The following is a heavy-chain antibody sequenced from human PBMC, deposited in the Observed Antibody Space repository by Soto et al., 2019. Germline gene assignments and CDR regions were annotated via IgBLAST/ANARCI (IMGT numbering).Heavy chain of an antibody. D-gene: IGHD6-6*01. CDR2: IIPILGIA. CDR1: GGTFSSYT. J-gene: IGHJ6*03. CDR3: ARGGDPSWYYDYYMDV. V-gene: IGHV1-69*02. Sequence: QVQLVQSGAEVKKPGSSVKVSCKASGGTFSSYTISWVRQAPGQGLEWMGRIIPILGIANYAQKFQGRVTITADKSTSTAHMELSSLRSEDTPVYYCARGGDPSWYYDYYMDVWGKGTTVTVSS.